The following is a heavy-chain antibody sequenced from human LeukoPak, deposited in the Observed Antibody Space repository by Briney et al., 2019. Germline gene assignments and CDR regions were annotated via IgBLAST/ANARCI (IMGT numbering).Heavy chain of an antibody. CDR1: GGSISSGDYY. Sequence: PSETLSLTCTVSGGSISSGDYYWSWIRQPPGKGLEWIGYIYYSGSTYYNPSLKSRVTISVDTSKNQFSLKLSSVTAADTAVYYCARDSTYYYYGSGRGSNWFDPWGQGTLVTVSS. J-gene: IGHJ5*02. CDR3: ARDSTYYYYGSGRGSNWFDP. V-gene: IGHV4-30-4*08. D-gene: IGHD3-10*01. CDR2: IYYSGST.